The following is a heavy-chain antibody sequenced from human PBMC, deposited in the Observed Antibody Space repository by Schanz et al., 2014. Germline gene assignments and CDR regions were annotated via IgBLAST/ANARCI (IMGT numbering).Heavy chain of an antibody. CDR2: IISILGIP. Sequence: QVQLVQSGAEVKKPGASVKVSCKASGYTFTSYGISWVRQAPGQGLEWMGRIISILGIPNYAQKFQGRVTFTADKSTSTAYMELRNLRSDDTAVYYCARAKRFGDMDVWGRGTTVTVSS. J-gene: IGHJ6*02. V-gene: IGHV1-69*04. CDR1: GYTFTSYG. CDR3: ARAKRFGDMDV. D-gene: IGHD3-10*01.